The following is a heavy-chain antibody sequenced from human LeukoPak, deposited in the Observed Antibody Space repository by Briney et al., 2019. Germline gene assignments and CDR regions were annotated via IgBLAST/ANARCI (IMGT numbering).Heavy chain of an antibody. D-gene: IGHD3-10*01. CDR1: GGSISSYY. V-gene: IGHV4-59*08. Sequence: PSETLSLTCTVSGGSISSYYWSWIRQPPGKGLEWIWYIYYSGSTNYNPSLKSRVTISVDTSKNQFSLKLSSVTAADTAVYYCARSSLWFGELNWFDPWGQGTLVTVSS. CDR2: IYYSGST. CDR3: ARSSLWFGELNWFDP. J-gene: IGHJ5*02.